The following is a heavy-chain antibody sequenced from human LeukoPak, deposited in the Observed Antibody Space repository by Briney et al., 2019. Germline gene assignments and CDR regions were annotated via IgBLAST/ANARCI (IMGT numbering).Heavy chain of an antibody. CDR1: GGSISSYY. V-gene: IGHV4-39*01. CDR3: ARLSYMRYQLLGVFDY. CDR2: IYYSGST. D-gene: IGHD2-2*01. J-gene: IGHJ4*02. Sequence: PSETLSLTCTVSGGSISSYYWGWIRQPPGTGLGWIGSIYYSGSTYYNPSLKSRVTISVDTSKNQFSLKLSSVTAADTAVYYCARLSYMRYQLLGVFDYWGQGTLVTVSS.